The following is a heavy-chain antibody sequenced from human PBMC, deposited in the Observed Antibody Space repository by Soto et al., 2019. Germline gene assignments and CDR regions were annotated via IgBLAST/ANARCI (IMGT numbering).Heavy chain of an antibody. CDR2: IIPILGIA. CDR3: ARVDVDIVATIGGAFDI. CDR1: GGTFSSYT. V-gene: IGHV1-69*02. D-gene: IGHD5-12*01. J-gene: IGHJ3*02. Sequence: QVQLVQSGAEVKKPGSSVKVSCKASGGTFSSYTISWVRQAPGQGLEWMGRIIPILGIANYAQKFQGRVTITADKSTSTAYMELSSLRSEDTAVYYCARVDVDIVATIGGAFDIWGQGTMVTVSS.